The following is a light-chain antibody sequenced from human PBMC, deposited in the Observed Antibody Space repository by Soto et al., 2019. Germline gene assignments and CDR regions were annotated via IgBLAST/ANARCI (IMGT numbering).Light chain of an antibody. CDR1: SSNIGNNT. CDR2: SNN. CDR3: AAWDDSLNCFYV. Sequence: QSVLTQPPSASGTPGQRVTISCSGSSSNIGNNTVNWYQQLPGTAPKLLIYSNNQRPSGVPDRFSGSKSGTSASLAISGLQSEDEADYYCAAWDDSLNCFYVFGTGTKLTVL. V-gene: IGLV1-44*01. J-gene: IGLJ1*01.